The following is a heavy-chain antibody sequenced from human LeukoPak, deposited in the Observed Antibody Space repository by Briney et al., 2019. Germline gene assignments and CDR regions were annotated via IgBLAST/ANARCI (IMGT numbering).Heavy chain of an antibody. J-gene: IGHJ3*02. CDR3: AADSRRSSGWFLPDRFDI. CDR2: FDPEAGET. CDR1: GYTLTDLS. Sequence: ASVKVSCKVSGYTLTDLSMHWVRQTPGSGPEWMGGFDPEAGETVYAQKFQGRVTMTDDTSTDTAYMELSSLRSEDTAVYYCAADSRRSSGWFLPDRFDIWGQGTKVTVSS. D-gene: IGHD6-19*01. V-gene: IGHV1-24*01.